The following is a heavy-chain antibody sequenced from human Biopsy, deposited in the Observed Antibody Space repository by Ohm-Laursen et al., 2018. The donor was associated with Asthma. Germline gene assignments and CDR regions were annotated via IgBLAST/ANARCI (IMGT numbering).Heavy chain of an antibody. Sequence: TLSLTCTVSGGYIDSHDWSWCWIRQSPGKGLQWLGYAHFSGSTHYNPSLDRRIRMSVDTSKSQVSLSLTSVSAADTAVYFCARVRRYGDIFFGMDVWGQGTTVTVSP. CDR1: GGYIDSHDWS. CDR3: ARVRRYGDIFFGMDV. CDR2: AHFSGST. J-gene: IGHJ6*01. D-gene: IGHD4-17*01. V-gene: IGHV4-30-4*01.